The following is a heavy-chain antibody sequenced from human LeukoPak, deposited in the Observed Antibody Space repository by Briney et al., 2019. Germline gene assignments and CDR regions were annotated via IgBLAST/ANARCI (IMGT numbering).Heavy chain of an antibody. Sequence: EASVKVSCKASGYTFTSYGISWVRQAPGQGLQWMGWISAYNGNTNYAQNLQGRVTMTTDTSTTTAYMELRSLRSDDTAVYYCARALTQHQLVATWGQGTLVTVSS. J-gene: IGHJ4*02. D-gene: IGHD6-13*01. CDR2: ISAYNGNT. CDR1: GYTFTSYG. V-gene: IGHV1-18*01. CDR3: ARALTQHQLVAT.